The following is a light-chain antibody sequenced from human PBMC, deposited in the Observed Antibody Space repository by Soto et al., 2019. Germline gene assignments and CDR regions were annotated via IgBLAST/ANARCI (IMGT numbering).Light chain of an antibody. J-gene: IGLJ1*01. CDR2: DNN. CDR3: GTWDSTLSVAV. V-gene: IGLV1-51*01. Sequence: QSVLTQPPSVSAAPGQKVTISCSGSGSNIGNNYVSWYQQLPGTAPKVLIFDNNARPSGIPDRFSGSKSRTSATLGITGLQTGDEGDYFCGTWDSTLSVAVFGTGTKVTV. CDR1: GSNIGNNY.